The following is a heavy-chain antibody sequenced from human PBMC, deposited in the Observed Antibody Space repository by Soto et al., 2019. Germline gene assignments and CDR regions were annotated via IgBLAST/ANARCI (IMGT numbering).Heavy chain of an antibody. Sequence: SLRLSCAASGFTVSSNYMSWVRQAPGKGLEWVSVIYSGGSTYYADSVKGRFTISRDNSKNTLYLQMNSLRAEDTAVYYCARDLYSYGYFDYWGQGTLVTVSS. CDR2: IYSGGST. D-gene: IGHD5-18*01. CDR1: GFTVSSNY. J-gene: IGHJ4*02. V-gene: IGHV3-53*01. CDR3: ARDLYSYGYFDY.